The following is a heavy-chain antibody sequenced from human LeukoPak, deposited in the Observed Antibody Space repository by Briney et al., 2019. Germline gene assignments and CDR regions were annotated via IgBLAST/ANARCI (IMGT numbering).Heavy chain of an antibody. CDR2: INPYSGGT. J-gene: IGHJ4*02. D-gene: IGHD2-15*01. Sequence: ASVTVSCKASGYTFTCYYIHWLRQTPGQGLEWMGWINPYSGGTNYAQKFQDRVTMTSDTSISTAYMELSRLRSDRSAMYYCARDRSGGSVSVYYWGQGTLVTVSS. CDR1: GYTFTCYY. CDR3: ARDRSGGSVSVYY. V-gene: IGHV1-2*02.